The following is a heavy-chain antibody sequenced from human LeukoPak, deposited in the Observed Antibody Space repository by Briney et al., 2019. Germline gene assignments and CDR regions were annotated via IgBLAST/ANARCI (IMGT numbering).Heavy chain of an antibody. Sequence: GGSLRLSCAASGSTFNNYAMNWVRQAPRKGLEWVSSICGNCGTAYYVDSVKGRFTISRDNSKNTLYLQMNSLRAEDTAVYYCAKHYCSDASCSVFSFDSWGQGTLVTVSS. V-gene: IGHV3-23*01. J-gene: IGHJ4*02. CDR1: GSTFNNYA. CDR2: ICGNCGTA. CDR3: AKHYCSDASCSVFSFDS. D-gene: IGHD2-2*01.